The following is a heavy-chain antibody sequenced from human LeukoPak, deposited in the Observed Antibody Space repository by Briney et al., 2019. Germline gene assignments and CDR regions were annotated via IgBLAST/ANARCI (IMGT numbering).Heavy chain of an antibody. J-gene: IGHJ4*02. Sequence: GGSLGLSCAASGFTFSSYAMHWVRQAPGKGLEWVAVISYDGSNKYYADSVKGRFTISRDNPKNTLYLQMNSLRAEDTAVYYCAREELYDSSGYYVDWGQGTLVTVSS. CDR3: AREELYDSSGYYVD. CDR1: GFTFSSYA. D-gene: IGHD3-22*01. V-gene: IGHV3-30-3*01. CDR2: ISYDGSNK.